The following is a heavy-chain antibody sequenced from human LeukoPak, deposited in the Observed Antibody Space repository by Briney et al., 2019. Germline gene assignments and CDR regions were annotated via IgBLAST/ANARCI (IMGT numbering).Heavy chain of an antibody. J-gene: IGHJ4*02. D-gene: IGHD3-10*01. CDR1: GFSFSSYW. V-gene: IGHV3-7*01. CDR2: IKTDGTEK. CDR3: TRDDGAGPHY. Sequence: GGSLRLSCAVSGFSFSSYWMSWVRQAPGRGLEWVANIKTDGTEKYYVDSVKGQFTISRDNARNSLYLLMNSLRVDDTALYYCTRDDGAGPHYWGQGTLVAVST.